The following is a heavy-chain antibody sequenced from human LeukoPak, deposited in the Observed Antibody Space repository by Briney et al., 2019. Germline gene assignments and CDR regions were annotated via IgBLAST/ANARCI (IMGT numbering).Heavy chain of an antibody. J-gene: IGHJ5*02. Sequence: SETLSLTCTVSGDSISGYYWSWIRQPPWKGLEWIAFIHSSGTTNYNPSLKSRVSISVDTSNNQFSLNVNSVTAADTAVYYCARGGASSEWFDPWGQGTLVTVSS. CDR3: ARGGASSEWFDP. D-gene: IGHD6-25*01. CDR2: IHSSGTT. CDR1: GDSISGYY. V-gene: IGHV4-59*01.